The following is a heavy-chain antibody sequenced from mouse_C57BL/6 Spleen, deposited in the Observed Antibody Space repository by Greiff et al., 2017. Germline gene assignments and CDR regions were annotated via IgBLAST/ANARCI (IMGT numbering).Heavy chain of an antibody. CDR1: GYTFTDYY. Sequence: EVQLQQSGPELVKPGASVKISCKASGYTFTDYYMNWVKQSHGKSLEWIGDINPNNGGTSYNQKFKGKATLTVDKSSSTADMELRSLTSEDSACYYCARRRGSNYPWFAYWGQGTLVTVSA. D-gene: IGHD2-5*01. J-gene: IGHJ3*01. CDR2: INPNNGGT. V-gene: IGHV1-26*01. CDR3: ARRRGSNYPWFAY.